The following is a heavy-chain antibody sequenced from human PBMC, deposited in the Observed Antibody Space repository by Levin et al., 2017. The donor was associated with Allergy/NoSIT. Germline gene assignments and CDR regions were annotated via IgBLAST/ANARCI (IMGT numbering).Heavy chain of an antibody. Sequence: PGGSLRLSCGASAFTFSSEWMSWVRQARGKGLEWVATMKEDGSEKYYVDSVKGRFTISRDNAKNSLHLQMNSLRVEDTAVYYCARYSWTGWGQGTLVTVSS. D-gene: IGHD3/OR15-3a*01. CDR3: ARYSWTG. CDR2: MKEDGSEK. CDR1: AFTFSSEW. V-gene: IGHV3-7*04. J-gene: IGHJ4*02.